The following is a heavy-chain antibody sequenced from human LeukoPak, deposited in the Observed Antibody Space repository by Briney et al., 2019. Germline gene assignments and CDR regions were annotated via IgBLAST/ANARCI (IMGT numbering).Heavy chain of an antibody. CDR2: ISGSGGST. CDR1: GFTFSSYA. D-gene: IGHD2-21*01. J-gene: IGHJ4*02. Sequence: GGPLRLSCEAPGFTFSSYAMSWVGQAPGKGLEWVSAISGSGGSTYYADSVKGRFTISRDNSKNTLYLQMNSLRAEDTAVYYCAKSGDGEDFFDYWGQGTLVTVSS. CDR3: AKSGDGEDFFDY. V-gene: IGHV3-23*01.